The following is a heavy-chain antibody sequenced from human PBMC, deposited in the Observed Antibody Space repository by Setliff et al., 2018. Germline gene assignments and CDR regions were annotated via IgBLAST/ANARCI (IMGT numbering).Heavy chain of an antibody. Sequence: ASVKVSCKASGYTFSNYGISWVRQAPGQGLEWMGWISAYNGYIIYAQKLQGRVTMTTDTSTSTAYMEVRSLRSDDTAVYYCARAPGTVVVPASRSAFDIWGQGTVVTVSS. CDR1: GYTFSNYG. CDR3: ARAPGTVVVPASRSAFDI. D-gene: IGHD2-2*01. V-gene: IGHV1-18*01. CDR2: ISAYNGYI. J-gene: IGHJ3*02.